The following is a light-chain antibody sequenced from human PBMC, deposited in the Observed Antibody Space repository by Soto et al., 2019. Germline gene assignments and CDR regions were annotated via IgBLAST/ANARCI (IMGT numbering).Light chain of an antibody. CDR2: DIS. J-gene: IGKJ4*01. CDR1: QSIHTS. CDR3: QQYNSWPLT. Sequence: DIVLTQSPATLSLSPGERATLSCRASQSIHTSLAWYQQKPGQPPRLLIYDISTRATGIPTRFSGSGSGTEFTLTISSLQSEDFAVYYCQQYNSWPLTFGGGTKVDI. V-gene: IGKV3D-15*01.